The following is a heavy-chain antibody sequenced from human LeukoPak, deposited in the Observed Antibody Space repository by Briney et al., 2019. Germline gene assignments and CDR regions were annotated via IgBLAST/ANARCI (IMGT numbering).Heavy chain of an antibody. D-gene: IGHD3-3*01. CDR2: MKEDGGEI. J-gene: IGHJ4*02. CDR3: ARRFRYHDAWISYYHFDY. Sequence: PGGSLRLSCAASGFPFSNYWMSWVRQAPGKGLEWVANMKEDGGEINYVGSVKGRFTISRDNAKNSLYLQMNSVRAEDTAVYYCARRFRYHDAWISYYHFDYWGQGTLVTVSS. CDR1: GFPFSNYW. V-gene: IGHV3-7*03.